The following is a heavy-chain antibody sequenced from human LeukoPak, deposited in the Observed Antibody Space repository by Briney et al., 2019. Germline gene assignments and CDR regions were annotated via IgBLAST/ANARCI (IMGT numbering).Heavy chain of an antibody. D-gene: IGHD2-15*01. CDR3: ARADCSGGSCHGSYYYYGMDV. CDR1: GGSISSYY. V-gene: IGHV4-59*01. CDR2: IYYSGGT. J-gene: IGHJ6*04. Sequence: SETLSLTCTVSGGSISSYYWSWIRQPPGKGLEWIGYIYYSGGTNYNPSLKSRVTISVDTSKNQFSLKLSSVTAADTAVYYCARADCSGGSCHGSYYYYGMDVWGKGTTVTVSS.